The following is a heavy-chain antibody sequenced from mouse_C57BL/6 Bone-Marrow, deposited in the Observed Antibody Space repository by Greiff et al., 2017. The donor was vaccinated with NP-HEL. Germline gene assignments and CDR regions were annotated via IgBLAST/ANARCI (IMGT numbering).Heavy chain of an antibody. Sequence: QVQLQQSGPGLVQPSQSLSITCTVSGFSLTSYGVHWVRQSPGKGLEWLGVIWRGGSTDYNAAFMSRLRITKDNSKSQVFFKMNSLQADDTAIYYCAKIPMDYWGQGTSVTVSS. J-gene: IGHJ4*01. CDR1: GFSLTSYG. CDR2: IWRGGST. CDR3: AKIPMDY. V-gene: IGHV2-5*01.